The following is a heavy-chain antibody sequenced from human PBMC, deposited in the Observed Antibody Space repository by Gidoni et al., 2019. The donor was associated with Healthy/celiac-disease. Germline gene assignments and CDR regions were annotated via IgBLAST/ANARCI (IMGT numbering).Heavy chain of an antibody. CDR3: ARARRDGYKRGVDY. CDR1: GGSFSGSY. V-gene: IGHV4-34*01. Sequence: QVQLQQWGAGLLKPSETLSLTCAVYGGSFSGSYWSWIRQPPGKGLEWIGEINNSGSTNYNPSLKSRVTISVDTSKNQFSLKLSSVTAADTAVYYCARARRDGYKRGVDYWGQGTLVTVSS. J-gene: IGHJ4*02. CDR2: INNSGST. D-gene: IGHD5-12*01.